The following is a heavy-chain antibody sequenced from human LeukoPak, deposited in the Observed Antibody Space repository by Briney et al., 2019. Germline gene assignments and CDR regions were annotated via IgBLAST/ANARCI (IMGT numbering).Heavy chain of an antibody. Sequence: GGSLRLSCAASGFSFSSYAMSWVRQTPGKGLEWVSVISGGGGSTYYADSVKGRFTISRDNSKNTLYLQMNSLGAEDTAVYYCAKDDRYYYASSGYYQTWGQGTLVTVSS. V-gene: IGHV3-23*01. CDR2: ISGGGGST. J-gene: IGHJ5*02. CDR1: GFSFSSYA. D-gene: IGHD3-22*01. CDR3: AKDDRYYYASSGYYQT.